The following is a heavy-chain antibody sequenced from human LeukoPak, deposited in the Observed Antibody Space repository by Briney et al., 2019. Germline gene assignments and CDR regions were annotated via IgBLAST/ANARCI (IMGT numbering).Heavy chain of an antibody. CDR2: INPNSGGT. V-gene: IGHV1-2*02. J-gene: IGHJ3*02. CDR3: ARDGQLGDAFDI. Sequence: ASVKVSCKASGYTFTGYYMHWVRRAPGQGLEWMGWINPNSGGTNYAQKFQGRVTMTRDTSISTAYMELSRLRSDDTAVYYCARDGQLGDAFDIWGQGTMVTVSS. D-gene: IGHD6-6*01. CDR1: GYTFTGYY.